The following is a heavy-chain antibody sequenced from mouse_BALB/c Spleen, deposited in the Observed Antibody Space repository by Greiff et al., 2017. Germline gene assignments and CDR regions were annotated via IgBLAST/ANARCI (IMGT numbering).Heavy chain of an antibody. J-gene: IGHJ4*01. CDR2: ISYDGSN. D-gene: IGHD2-4*01. V-gene: IGHV3-6*02. CDR1: GYSITSGYY. Sequence: DVQLQESGPGLVKPSQSLSLTCSVTGYSITSGYYWNWIRQFPGNKLEWMGYISYDGSNNYNPSLKNRISITRDTSKNQFFLKLNSVTTEDTATYYCARVISHAMDYWGQGTSVTVSS. CDR3: ARVISHAMDY.